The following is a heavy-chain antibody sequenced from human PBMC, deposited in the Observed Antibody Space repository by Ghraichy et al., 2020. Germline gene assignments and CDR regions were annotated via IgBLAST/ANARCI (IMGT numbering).Heavy chain of an antibody. V-gene: IGHV3-7*03. D-gene: IGHD1-1*01. CDR1: GFTFSGFW. J-gene: IGHJ4*02. Sequence: GESLNISCAASGFTFSGFWMTWVRQAPGKGLEWVANIKQDGSEGHYVDSVEGRFTISRDNAKDSLYLQMNSLRGEDTAVYYCARAGSQGSGISEYWGQGTLVTVSS. CDR3: ARAGSQGSGISEY. CDR2: IKQDGSEG.